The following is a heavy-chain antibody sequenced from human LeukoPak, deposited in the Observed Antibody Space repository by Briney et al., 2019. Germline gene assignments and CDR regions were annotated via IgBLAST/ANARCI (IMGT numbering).Heavy chain of an antibody. J-gene: IGHJ4*02. Sequence: SETLSLTCTVSGAPINNGDYYWTWIRQPPGTGLEWIGYIHYSGTTYYNPSLRSRLIISVDTSKKQFSLKLSSVTAADTAVYYCARDSLYGDPDYWGQGTLVTVSS. CDR3: ARDSLYGDPDY. CDR2: IHYSGTT. V-gene: IGHV4-30-4*08. D-gene: IGHD5/OR15-5a*01. CDR1: GAPINNGDYY.